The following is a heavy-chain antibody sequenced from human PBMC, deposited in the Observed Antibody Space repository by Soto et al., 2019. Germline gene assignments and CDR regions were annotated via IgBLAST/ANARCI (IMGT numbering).Heavy chain of an antibody. CDR2: INHSGIT. CDR1: GGSFSNYY. J-gene: IGHJ4*02. D-gene: IGHD1-1*01. CDR3: VRGPYNYNSRYFDY. Sequence: SETLSLTCAIYGGSFSNYYWNWIRQPPGKGLEWLAEINHSGITNYNPSVESRVSMSVDTSKNQFSLRLYSVTAADTAVYYCVRGPYNYNSRYFDYWGQGTLVTVSS. V-gene: IGHV4-34*01.